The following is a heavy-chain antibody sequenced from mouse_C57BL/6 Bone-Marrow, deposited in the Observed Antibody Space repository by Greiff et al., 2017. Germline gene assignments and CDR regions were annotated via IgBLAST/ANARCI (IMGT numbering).Heavy chain of an antibody. J-gene: IGHJ1*03. Sequence: QVQLQQPGAELVKPGASVKLSCKASGYTFTSYWMQWVKQRPGQGLEWIGEIDPSDSYTNYNQKFKGKATFTVDTSSSTAYMQLSSLTSEDSAVYYCARDDSWYFDVWGTGTTVTVSS. V-gene: IGHV1-50*01. CDR1: GYTFTSYW. CDR3: ARDDSWYFDV. CDR2: IDPSDSYT. D-gene: IGHD2-4*01.